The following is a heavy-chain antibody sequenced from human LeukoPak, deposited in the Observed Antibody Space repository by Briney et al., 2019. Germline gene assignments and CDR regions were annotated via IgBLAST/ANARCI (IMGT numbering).Heavy chain of an antibody. Sequence: EASVKVSCKASGYTFTSYGISWVRQAPGQGLEWMGWISAYNGNTNYAQKLQGRVTMTTDTSTSTAYMELRSLRSDDTAVYYCARDRVAYPEPAAANYWGQGTLVTVSS. CDR1: GYTFTSYG. CDR2: ISAYNGNT. J-gene: IGHJ4*02. CDR3: ARDRVAYPEPAAANY. V-gene: IGHV1-18*01. D-gene: IGHD2-2*01.